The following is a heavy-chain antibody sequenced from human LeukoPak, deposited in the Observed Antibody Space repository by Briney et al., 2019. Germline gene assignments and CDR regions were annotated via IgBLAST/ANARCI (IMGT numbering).Heavy chain of an antibody. CDR2: IQDSGSA. V-gene: IGHV4-59*02. Sequence: PSETLSLTCTVSGASVSAYYWTWIRQPPGKRLEWLGYIQDSGSANYNPSLNSRLTMSLDASKNQFSLKLSSVSAADTAVYYCVQARLAGLFDPWGQGTLVTVSS. CDR3: VQARLAGLFDP. J-gene: IGHJ5*02. D-gene: IGHD3-3*02. CDR1: GASVSAYY.